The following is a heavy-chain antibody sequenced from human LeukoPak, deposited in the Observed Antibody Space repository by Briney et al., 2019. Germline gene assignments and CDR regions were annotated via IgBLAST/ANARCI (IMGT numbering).Heavy chain of an antibody. Sequence: GESLKISCKGSGYSFTNFWIGWVRQMPGKGLEWMGIIYPGDSETRYSPSFQGQVTISADKASSTAYLQWSSLKASDIAMYYCARHAGWAGGGYCTNGACPSDFNIWGQGTMVTVSS. CDR3: ARHAGWAGGGYCTNGACPSDFNI. V-gene: IGHV5-51*01. D-gene: IGHD2-8*01. CDR2: IYPGDSET. CDR1: GYSFTNFW. J-gene: IGHJ3*02.